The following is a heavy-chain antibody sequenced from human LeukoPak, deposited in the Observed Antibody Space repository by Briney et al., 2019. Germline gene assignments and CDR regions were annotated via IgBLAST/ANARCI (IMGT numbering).Heavy chain of an antibody. CDR3: AKVSGGGLYYDGMDV. CDR1: GFTFNNYA. J-gene: IGHJ6*02. V-gene: IGHV3-23*01. D-gene: IGHD1-14*01. Sequence: GGSLRLSCASSGFTFNNYAMNWVRQAPGKGLEWVSVISGSGGTTYYADSVKGRFTISRDSSKNTLYLQMNSLRAEDTAVYYCAKVSGGGLYYDGMDVWGQGTTVTVSS. CDR2: ISGSGGTT.